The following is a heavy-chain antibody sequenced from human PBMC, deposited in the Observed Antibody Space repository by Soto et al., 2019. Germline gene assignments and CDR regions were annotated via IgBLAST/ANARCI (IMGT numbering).Heavy chain of an antibody. CDR1: GGSLGGYY. CDR2: INNSGST. Sequence: SETLSLTCAVYGGSLGGYYWSWIRQPPGKGLEWIGEINNSGSTNYNPSLKSRVTISVETSKNQFSLKLSSVTAAATPVYYCGKESLGFLERAPGAYYIDVWDKGPRSPFP. V-gene: IGHV4-34*01. CDR3: GKESLGFLERAPGAYYIDV. D-gene: IGHD3-3*01. J-gene: IGHJ6*03.